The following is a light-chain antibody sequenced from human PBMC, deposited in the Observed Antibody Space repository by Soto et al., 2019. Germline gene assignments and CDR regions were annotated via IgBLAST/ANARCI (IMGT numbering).Light chain of an antibody. CDR2: GAS. J-gene: IGKJ1*01. CDR3: QQYGSSGT. Sequence: EVVVTQSPATLSVSPGERVTLSCRASQSVDSDVAWFQHKPGQAPRLLIDGASTRAAGIPGRFSGSGYETDFTFTISRLEPEDFAVYYCQQYGSSGTFGQGTKVEIK. CDR1: QSVDSD. V-gene: IGKV3-20*01.